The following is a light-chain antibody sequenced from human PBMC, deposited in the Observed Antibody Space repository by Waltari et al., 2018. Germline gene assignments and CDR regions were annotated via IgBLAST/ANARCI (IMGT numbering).Light chain of an antibody. CDR2: DVT. CDR3: SAYTRSGTYV. Sequence: QSALTQAASVSGSPGQSITISCTGTSSDVGGYKSVSWYQQPPGKAPKVLIYDVTNSPSGVSNRFSGSKSGNTASLTISGLQAEDEADYYCSAYTRSGTYVFGTGTKVTVL. J-gene: IGLJ1*01. CDR1: SSDVGGYKS. V-gene: IGLV2-14*03.